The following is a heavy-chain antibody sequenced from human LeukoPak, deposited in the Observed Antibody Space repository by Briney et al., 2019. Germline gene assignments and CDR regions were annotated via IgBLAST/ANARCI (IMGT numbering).Heavy chain of an antibody. CDR3: ARIPPFDP. V-gene: IGHV4-39*07. D-gene: IGHD2-21*01. J-gene: IGHJ5*02. CDR1: GGSFTSNTYY. Sequence: PSETLSLTCTVSGGSFTSNTYYWAWIRQPPGKGLEWIGSVYYSGDTYYNPSLKSRVTMSVDTSKNQFSLKLSSVTAADTAVYYCARIPPFDPWGQGTLVTVSS. CDR2: VYYSGDT.